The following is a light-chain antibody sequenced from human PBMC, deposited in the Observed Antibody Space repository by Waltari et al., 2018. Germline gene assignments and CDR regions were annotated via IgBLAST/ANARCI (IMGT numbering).Light chain of an antibody. J-gene: IGKJ5*01. V-gene: IGKV1-33*01. Sequence: DIQMTQSPSSLSASVGDRVTITCQASQDISNYLNWYQQKPGKAPKLLIYDASNLETGGPSRFSGSGSGTDFTFTISSLQPEDTATYYCQQYDNLPFTFGQGTRLEIK. CDR3: QQYDNLPFT. CDR1: QDISNY. CDR2: DAS.